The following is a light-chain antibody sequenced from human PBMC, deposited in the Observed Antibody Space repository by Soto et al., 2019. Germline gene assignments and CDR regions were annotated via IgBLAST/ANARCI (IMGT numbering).Light chain of an antibody. Sequence: ELAMTQSQATLSVSPVARDTLSCRASQSVSRSYLGWYQQKPGQAPRLLMYGASIRATGIPARFSGGGSGTEFTPTISSLQSEEFAVYDCQQYNNWPPTVGQGTKVDI. V-gene: IGKV3D-15*01. CDR1: QSVSRSY. J-gene: IGKJ1*01. CDR2: GAS. CDR3: QQYNNWPPT.